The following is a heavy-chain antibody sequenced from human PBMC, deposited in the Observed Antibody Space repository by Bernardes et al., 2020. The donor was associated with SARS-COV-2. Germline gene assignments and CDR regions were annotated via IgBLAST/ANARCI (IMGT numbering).Heavy chain of an antibody. J-gene: IGHJ2*01. CDR3: AKWSRDGDSISGTTSGWYFDV. D-gene: IGHD1-7*01. CDR2: ISGSGGST. CDR1: GFTFSSFA. V-gene: IGHV3-23*01. Sequence: GGSLRLSCAASGFTFSSFAMSWVRQAPGKGLEWVSGISGSGGSTFYADSGKGRFTISRDNSKNTLFLQMNSLRAEDTAVYYCAKWSRDGDSISGTTSGWYFDVWGRGTLVTVSS.